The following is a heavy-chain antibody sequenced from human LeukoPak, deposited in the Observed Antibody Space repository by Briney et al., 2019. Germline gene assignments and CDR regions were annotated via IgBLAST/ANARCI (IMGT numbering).Heavy chain of an antibody. CDR2: IYTSGSS. V-gene: IGHV4-61*02. CDR3: ARDSDIVVVPAAMGTYYYYYMDV. J-gene: IGHJ6*03. Sequence: PSETLSLTCTVSGGSISSGSYYWSWLRQPAGPGLEWIRRIYTSGSSTYNPSVKSGVTILVDTSKYQFSLKLSSVTAADTAVYYCARDSDIVVVPAAMGTYYYYYMDVWGKGTTVTVSS. D-gene: IGHD2-2*01. CDR1: GGSISSGSYY.